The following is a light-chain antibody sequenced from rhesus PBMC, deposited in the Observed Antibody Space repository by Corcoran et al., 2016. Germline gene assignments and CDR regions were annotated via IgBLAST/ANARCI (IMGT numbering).Light chain of an antibody. CDR3: QQCNTPPWT. CDR2: KAS. Sequence: DIQMTQSPSSLSASVGERVTITCRASQGLGTWLAWYQVKPGKAPNLPIYKASRLPGGVPSRFSGSGSGTYFTLTIRSLQPEDFETYYCQQCNTPPWTFGQGTKVEI. CDR1: QGLGTW. J-gene: IGKJ1*01. V-gene: IGKV1-21*01.